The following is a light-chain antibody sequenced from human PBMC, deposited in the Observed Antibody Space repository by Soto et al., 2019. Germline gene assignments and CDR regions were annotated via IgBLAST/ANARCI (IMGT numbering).Light chain of an antibody. CDR3: QQYNFYSRT. J-gene: IGKJ1*01. Sequence: DIQMTQSPSTLSASVGDTVTITCRASQSISTWLAWYQQKPGKVPKLLIYKASSLQSGLPSRFSGIGSGTEFTLTISSLQPDDFATYYCQQYNFYSRTFGQGTKVEIK. CDR2: KAS. CDR1: QSISTW. V-gene: IGKV1-5*03.